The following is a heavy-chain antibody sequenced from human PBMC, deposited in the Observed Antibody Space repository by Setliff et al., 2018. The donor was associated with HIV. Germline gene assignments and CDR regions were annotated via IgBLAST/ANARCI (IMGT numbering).Heavy chain of an antibody. Sequence: SETLSLTCTVSGGSMNSASYSWTWLRQPAGKGPELIGHIYVGGSVIYNPSLASRVTISMVPSKNQFSLDLSSVTAADTAKYYCARAKTIGVSAVFFDPWGQGRQVTVSS. CDR3: ARAKTIGVSAVFFDP. D-gene: IGHD3-3*01. CDR2: IYVGGSV. V-gene: IGHV4-61*09. J-gene: IGHJ5*02. CDR1: GGSMNSASYS.